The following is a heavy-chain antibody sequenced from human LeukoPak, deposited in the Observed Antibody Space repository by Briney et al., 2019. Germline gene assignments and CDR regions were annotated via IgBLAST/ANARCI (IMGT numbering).Heavy chain of an antibody. Sequence: SETLSLTCTVSGGSINSSYWSLSRQPPGKGLEWIGYINYSGSANYNPSLKSRVTMSVDTSTNQFSLKLSSVTAADTAVYYCAIRKGSGPPKDWFDPWGQGTLVTVSS. CDR2: INYSGSA. V-gene: IGHV4-59*08. D-gene: IGHD6-19*01. CDR3: AIRKGSGPPKDWFDP. CDR1: GGSINSSY. J-gene: IGHJ5*02.